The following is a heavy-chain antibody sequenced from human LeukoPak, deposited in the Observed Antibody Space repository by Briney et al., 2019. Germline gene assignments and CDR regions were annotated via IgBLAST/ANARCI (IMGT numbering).Heavy chain of an antibody. CDR1: GFTFSSYS. V-gene: IGHV3-21*01. CDR2: ISSSSSYI. J-gene: IGHJ4*02. CDR3: ARDDRDAGIGAAGATFDY. D-gene: IGHD6-13*01. Sequence: GGSLRLSCAASGFTFSSYSMNWVRQAPGKGLEWVSSISSSSSYIYYADSVKGRFTISRDNAKNSLYLQMNSLRAEDTAVYYCARDDRDAGIGAAGATFDYWGQGTLVTVSS.